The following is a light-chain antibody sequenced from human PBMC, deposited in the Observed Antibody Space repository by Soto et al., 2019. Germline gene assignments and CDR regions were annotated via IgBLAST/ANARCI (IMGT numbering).Light chain of an antibody. CDR3: QQYGSSPPT. V-gene: IGKV3-20*01. J-gene: IGKJ1*01. CDR1: QSVSNNY. Sequence: EIVMTQSPATLSVSPGERATLSCRASQSVSNNYLAWYQQQPGQAPRLLMSGTSNRATGTPDRFSGSGSGTDFTLTISRLEPEDFAVYYCQQYGSSPPTFGQGTKVDIK. CDR2: GTS.